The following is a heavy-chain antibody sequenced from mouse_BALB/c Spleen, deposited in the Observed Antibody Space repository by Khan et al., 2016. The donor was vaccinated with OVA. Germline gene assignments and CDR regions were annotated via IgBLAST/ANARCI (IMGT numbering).Heavy chain of an antibody. CDR2: ISNGGGST. CDR1: GFTFSSYI. V-gene: IGHV5-12-2*01. Sequence: EVELVESGGGLVQPGGSLKLSCAASGFTFSSYIMSWVRQTPEKRLEWVAYISNGGGSTYYLATVKGRFTISRDTAKNTLYLQMSSLKSEDTAMYYCARHGNYVSFDYWGQGTTRTVSS. CDR3: ARHGNYVSFDY. D-gene: IGHD2-1*01. J-gene: IGHJ2*01.